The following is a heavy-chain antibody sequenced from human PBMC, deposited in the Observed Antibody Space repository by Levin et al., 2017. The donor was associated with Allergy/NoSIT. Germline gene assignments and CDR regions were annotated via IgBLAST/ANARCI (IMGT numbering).Heavy chain of an antibody. CDR2: ISNSGIT. Sequence: ESLKISCAVSGASISSNTYHWGWIRQPPGKGLEWIGLISNSGITHYNPSLQSRVIMSVDTSKNQFSMKLDSVTAADTAVYYCARRVDVSGNYPQDNWFDPWGQGTLVTVSS. V-gene: IGHV4-39*01. CDR3: ARRVDVSGNYPQDNWFDP. CDR1: GASISSNTYH. D-gene: IGHD3-10*01. J-gene: IGHJ5*02.